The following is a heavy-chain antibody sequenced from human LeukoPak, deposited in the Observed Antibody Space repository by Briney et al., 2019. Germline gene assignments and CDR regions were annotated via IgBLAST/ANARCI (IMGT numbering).Heavy chain of an antibody. Sequence: GGSLRLSCAASGFTVSSKYMSWVRQTPGKGLQWVALIYSSGDAYTPDSVKGRFTISRDDSENTLYLQMDSLRADDTAVYYCATGYYFGSGSYGYLDYWGQGTLVTVSS. CDR1: GFTVSSKY. CDR3: ATGYYFGSGSYGYLDY. CDR2: IYSSGDA. D-gene: IGHD3-10*01. V-gene: IGHV3-53*01. J-gene: IGHJ4*02.